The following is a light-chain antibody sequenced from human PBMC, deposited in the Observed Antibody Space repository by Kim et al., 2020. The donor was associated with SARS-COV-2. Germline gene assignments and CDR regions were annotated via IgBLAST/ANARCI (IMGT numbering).Light chain of an antibody. CDR3: QQSYSSPLT. CDR2: WAS. V-gene: IGKV4-1*01. CDR1: QSIFYSSNNKNY. Sequence: RATLHCRSSQSIFYSSNNKNYLAWYQQKPGQPPKLLIYWASIRESGVPARFSGTGSATDFTLTISSLQAEAVAVYYCQQSYSSPLTFGQGTKLEI. J-gene: IGKJ2*01.